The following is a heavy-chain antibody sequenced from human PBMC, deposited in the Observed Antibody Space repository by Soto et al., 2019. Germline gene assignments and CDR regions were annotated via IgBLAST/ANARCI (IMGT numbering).Heavy chain of an antibody. CDR3: ARATYCSSTSCSYAGHYYYGMNV. V-gene: IGHV1-69*13. CDR2: IIPIFGTA. CDR1: GGTFSSYA. D-gene: IGHD2-2*01. J-gene: IGHJ6*02. Sequence: SVKVSCKASGGTFSSYAISWVRQAPGQGLEWMGGIIPIFGTANYAQKFQGRVTITADESTSTAYMELSSLRSEDTAVYYCARATYCSSTSCSYAGHYYYGMNVWRQGTTVTVSS.